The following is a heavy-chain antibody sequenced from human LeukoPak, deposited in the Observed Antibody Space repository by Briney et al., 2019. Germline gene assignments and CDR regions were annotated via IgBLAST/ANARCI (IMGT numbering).Heavy chain of an antibody. CDR2: INPSGGST. D-gene: IGHD6-19*01. Sequence: ASVKVSCKAPGYTFTSYYMHWVRQAPGQGLEWMGIINPSGGSTSYAQKFQGRVTMTRDTSTSIVYMELSSLRSEDTAVYYCARDVAVAGSDYWGQGTLVTVSS. CDR1: GYTFTSYY. V-gene: IGHV1-46*01. J-gene: IGHJ4*02. CDR3: ARDVAVAGSDY.